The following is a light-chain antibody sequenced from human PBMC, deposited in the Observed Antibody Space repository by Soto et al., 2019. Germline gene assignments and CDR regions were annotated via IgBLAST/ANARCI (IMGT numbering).Light chain of an antibody. CDR2: TAS. CDR1: QNINNF. Sequence: IQMTQSPASLSASVGHRVTISCRASQNINNFLHWYQQKPGKAPSLLIYTASTLQTGVPSRFSGSGSGTDFTLTINSLQPEDFATYFCQQTFSFPLTFGPGTKVDI. CDR3: QQTFSFPLT. J-gene: IGKJ3*01. V-gene: IGKV1-39*01.